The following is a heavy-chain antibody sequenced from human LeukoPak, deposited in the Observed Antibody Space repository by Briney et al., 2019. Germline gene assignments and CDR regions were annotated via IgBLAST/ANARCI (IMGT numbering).Heavy chain of an antibody. CDR3: AKDLPRSKSFDY. J-gene: IGHJ4*02. V-gene: IGHV3-23*01. CDR1: GFSFSNYL. Sequence: PGGSLRLSCAVSGFSFSNYLMSWVRHAAGKGLEWVAAISGSGGTYYADSVKGRVSISRDNSKNTLYLQTSSLRREDPAVYYCAKDLPRSKSFDYWGQGTLVTVSS. CDR2: ISGSGGT.